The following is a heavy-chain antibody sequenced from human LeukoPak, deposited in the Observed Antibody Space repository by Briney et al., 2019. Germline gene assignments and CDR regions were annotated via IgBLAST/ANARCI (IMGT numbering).Heavy chain of an antibody. Sequence: PSQTLSLTCRVSGGSISSGGYYWSWIRQPPGKGLEWIGEINHSGSTNYNPSLKSRVTISVDTSKNQFSLKLSSVTAADTAVYYCARVGFHWGRDALYYFDYWGQGTLVTVSS. CDR2: INHSGST. CDR3: ARVGFHWGRDALYYFDY. D-gene: IGHD3-16*01. CDR1: GGSISSGGYY. V-gene: IGHV4-30-2*01. J-gene: IGHJ4*02.